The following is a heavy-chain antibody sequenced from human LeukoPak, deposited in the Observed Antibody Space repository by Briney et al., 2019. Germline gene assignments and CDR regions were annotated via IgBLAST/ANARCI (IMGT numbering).Heavy chain of an antibody. CDR2: IIPIFGTA. V-gene: IGHV1-69*13. Sequence: EASVKVSCKASGGTFSSYAISWVRQAPGQGLEWMGGIIPIFGTANYVQKFQGRVTITADESTSTAYMELSSLRSEDTAVYYCAREGDYGDYYWFDPWGQGTLVTVSS. CDR1: GGTFSSYA. D-gene: IGHD4-17*01. CDR3: AREGDYGDYYWFDP. J-gene: IGHJ5*02.